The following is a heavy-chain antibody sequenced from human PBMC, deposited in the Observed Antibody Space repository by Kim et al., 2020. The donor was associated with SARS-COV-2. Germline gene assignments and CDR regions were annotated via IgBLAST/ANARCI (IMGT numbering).Heavy chain of an antibody. Sequence: GGSLRLSCAASGFTFSSYEMNWVRQAPGKGLEWVSYISSRRTTIYYADSVKGRVTVSRDNAKNSLYLQMNSLRSEDTAVYYCARRVEAARPFDYWGQGTLVTVSS. CDR1: GFTFSSYE. CDR2: ISSRRTTI. J-gene: IGHJ4*02. CDR3: ARRVEAARPFDY. D-gene: IGHD6-6*01. V-gene: IGHV3-48*03.